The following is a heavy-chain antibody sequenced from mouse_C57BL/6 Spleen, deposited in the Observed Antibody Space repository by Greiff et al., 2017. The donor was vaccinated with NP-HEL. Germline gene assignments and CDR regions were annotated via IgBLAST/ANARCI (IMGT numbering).Heavy chain of an antibody. D-gene: IGHD1-1*01. CDR1: GYTFTSYW. CDR3: ARSSYYYGSSYVGWYFDV. Sequence: QVQLQQSGAELVMPGASVKLSCKASGYTFTSYWMHWVKQRPGQGLEWIGEIDPSDSYTNYNQKFKGKSTLTVDKSSSTAYMQLSSLTSEDSAVYYCARSSYYYGSSYVGWYFDVWGTGTTVTVSS. J-gene: IGHJ1*03. V-gene: IGHV1-69*01. CDR2: IDPSDSYT.